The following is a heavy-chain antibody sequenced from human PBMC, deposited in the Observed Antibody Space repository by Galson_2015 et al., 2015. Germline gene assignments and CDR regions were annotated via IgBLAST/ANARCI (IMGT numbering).Heavy chain of an antibody. CDR3: ARVVPAATYYYYGMDV. Sequence: SVKVSCKASGYTFTSYAMHWVRQAPGQRLEWMGWINAGNGNTKYSQKFQGRVTITRDTSASTAYMELSSLRSEDTAVYYCARVVPAATYYYYGMDVWGQGTTVTVSS. CDR2: INAGNGNT. J-gene: IGHJ6*02. V-gene: IGHV1-3*01. D-gene: IGHD2-2*01. CDR1: GYTFTSYA.